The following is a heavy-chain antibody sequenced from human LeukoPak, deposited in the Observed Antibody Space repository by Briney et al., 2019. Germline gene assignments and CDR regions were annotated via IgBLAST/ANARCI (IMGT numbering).Heavy chain of an antibody. CDR1: GYSIGSGYY. J-gene: IGHJ4*02. CDR3: ARRGGSYGIDY. V-gene: IGHV4-38-2*01. D-gene: IGHD1-26*01. CDR2: IYHSGST. Sequence: SETLSLTCAVSGYSIGSGYYWGWIRQPPGKGLEWIGSIYHSGSTYYNPSLKSRVTISVGTSKNQFSLKLSSVTAADTAVYYCARRGGSYGIDYWGQGTLVTVSS.